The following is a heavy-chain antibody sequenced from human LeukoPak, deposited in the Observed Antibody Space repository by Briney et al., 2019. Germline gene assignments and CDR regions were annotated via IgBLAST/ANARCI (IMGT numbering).Heavy chain of an antibody. J-gene: IGHJ4*02. CDR3: ARPVRGGELRLAGVY. V-gene: IGHV3-21*01. CDR2: IISSSSYI. D-gene: IGHD1-26*01. Sequence: PSGSLTLSCAASGFTFSSNNWNWVGQAPGKGLLWCSSIISSSSYIYYTESVKGRFTISRDNTKNYLYLQMNSLSAADTAVYYCARPVRGGELRLAGVYWGRETLVSVSS. CDR1: GFTFSSNN.